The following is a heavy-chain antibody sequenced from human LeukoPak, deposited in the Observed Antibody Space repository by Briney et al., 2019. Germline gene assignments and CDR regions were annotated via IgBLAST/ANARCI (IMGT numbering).Heavy chain of an antibody. Sequence: PGRSLRLSCAASGFTFSSYGMHWVRQAPGKGLEWVAFIRYDGSNKYYADSVKGRFTISRDNSKNTLYLQMNSLRAEDTAVYYCAKEDYSSSWYYFDYWGQGTLVTVSS. D-gene: IGHD6-13*01. CDR1: GFTFSSYG. V-gene: IGHV3-30*02. CDR3: AKEDYSSSWYYFDY. J-gene: IGHJ4*02. CDR2: IRYDGSNK.